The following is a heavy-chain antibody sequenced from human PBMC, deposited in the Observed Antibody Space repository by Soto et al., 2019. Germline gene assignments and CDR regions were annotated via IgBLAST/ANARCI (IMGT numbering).Heavy chain of an antibody. CDR3: ARSSNAIIGTMNFDR. D-gene: IGHD1-20*01. J-gene: IGHJ4*01. V-gene: IGHV4-4*02. CDR2: IFHSGSP. CDR1: SGSISSSNW. Sequence: TSETLSLTCAVSSGSISSSNWWSWVRQPPGKGLEWIGEIFHSGSPNYNLSLKSRVTISLDKSNSEVSLKLSSVTAADTAIYYCARSSNAIIGTMNFDRWGHGILVTVSS.